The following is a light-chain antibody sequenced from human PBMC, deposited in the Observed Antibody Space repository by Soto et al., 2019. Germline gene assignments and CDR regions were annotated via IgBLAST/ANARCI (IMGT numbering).Light chain of an antibody. CDR3: QHYGSALFT. V-gene: IGKV3-20*01. Sequence: EIVLTQSPGTLSLSPGERATLSCRASQSFSSSYLAWYQQKPGQAPGLLIYGASSRATGIPDRFSGSGSGTDFTLTISSLEPEDFAVYYCQHYGSALFTFGPGTKVDV. CDR2: GAS. CDR1: QSFSSSY. J-gene: IGKJ3*01.